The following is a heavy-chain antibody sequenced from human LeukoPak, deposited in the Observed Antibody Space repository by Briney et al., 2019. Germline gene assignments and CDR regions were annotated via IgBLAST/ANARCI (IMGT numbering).Heavy chain of an antibody. CDR1: GGSFSGYY. V-gene: IGHV4-34*01. CDR3: ARILAYCGGDCYSLSPYYYYYGMDV. D-gene: IGHD2-21*02. J-gene: IGHJ6*02. Sequence: SETLSLTCAVYGGSFSGYYWSWIRQPPGKGLEWTGEINHSGSTNYNPSLKSRVTISVDTSKNQFSLKLSSVTAADTAVYYCARILAYCGGDCYSLSPYYYYYGMDVWGQGTTVTVSS. CDR2: INHSGST.